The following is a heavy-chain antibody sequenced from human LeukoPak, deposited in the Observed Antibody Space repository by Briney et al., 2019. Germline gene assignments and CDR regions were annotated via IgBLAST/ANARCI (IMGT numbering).Heavy chain of an antibody. J-gene: IGHJ4*02. V-gene: IGHV3-30*02. Sequence: GGSLRLSCAASGFTISNDGMHWVRQAPGKGLEWVAFIRNDGSIKYYADSVKGRFTISRDNSKNTLYLQMISLRAEDPAVYYCAKVDSSSWGLFDYWGQGTLVTVSS. CDR2: IRNDGSIK. D-gene: IGHD6-13*01. CDR3: AKVDSSSWGLFDY. CDR1: GFTISNDG.